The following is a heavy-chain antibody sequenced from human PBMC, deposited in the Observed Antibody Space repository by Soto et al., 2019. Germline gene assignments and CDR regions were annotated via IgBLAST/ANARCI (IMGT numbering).Heavy chain of an antibody. CDR2: TYYSGST. CDR1: GGSISSGGYY. J-gene: IGHJ5*02. Sequence: QVQLQESGPGLVKPSQTLSLTCTVSGGSISSGGYYWSWIRQHPGKGLERIGYTYYSGSTYYNPSLKSRVTISVDTAKNQFSLKLSAVTAADTAVYCCARGQFRNWFDPWGQGTLVTVSS. CDR3: ARGQFRNWFDP. V-gene: IGHV4-31*03.